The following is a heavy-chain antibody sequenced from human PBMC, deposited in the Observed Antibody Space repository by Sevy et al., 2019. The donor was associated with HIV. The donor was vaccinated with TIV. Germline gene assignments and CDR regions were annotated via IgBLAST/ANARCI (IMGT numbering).Heavy chain of an antibody. CDR1: GFTFSDSY. CDR3: ARARYNYGSFYFDY. CDR2: ISSGGTII. J-gene: IGHJ4*02. V-gene: IGHV3-11*01. D-gene: IGHD5-18*01. Sequence: GGSLRLSCAASGFTFSDSYMSWFRQAPGKVLEWVSYISSGGTIIYCADSVKGRFTISRDNAKNSLYLQMISLRAEDTAVYYCARARYNYGSFYFDYWGQGTLVTVSS.